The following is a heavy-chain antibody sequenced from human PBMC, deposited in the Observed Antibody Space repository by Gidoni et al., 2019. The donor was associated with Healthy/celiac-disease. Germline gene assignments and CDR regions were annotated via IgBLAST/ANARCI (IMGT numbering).Heavy chain of an antibody. CDR1: GFTFSSYW. D-gene: IGHD3-22*01. V-gene: IGHV3-74*01. CDR3: ARETMIVVSDAFDI. Sequence: EVQLVESGGGLVQPGGSLRLSCAASGFTFSSYWMHWVRQAPGKGLVWVSRINSDGSSTSYADSVKCRFTISRDNAKNTLYLQMNSLRAEDTAVYYCARETMIVVSDAFDIWGQGTMVTVSS. J-gene: IGHJ3*02. CDR2: INSDGSST.